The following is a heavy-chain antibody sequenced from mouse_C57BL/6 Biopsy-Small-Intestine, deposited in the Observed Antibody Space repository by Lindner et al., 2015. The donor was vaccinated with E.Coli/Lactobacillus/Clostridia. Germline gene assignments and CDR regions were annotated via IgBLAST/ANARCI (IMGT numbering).Heavy chain of an antibody. V-gene: IGHV14-2*02. CDR2: IKPRDGGT. CDR3: ARPVRGWEWIDL. J-gene: IGHJ3*01. Sequence: SVKVSCKASGYTFIDYYLHWVRQVQGQGLEWMGWIKPRDGGTNYAQKFRGRVTMTRDTSTNTAYMDLSRLQNDDTAIYYCARPVRGWEWIDLWGQGTQVTVS. D-gene: IGHD1-1*02. CDR1: GYTFIDYY.